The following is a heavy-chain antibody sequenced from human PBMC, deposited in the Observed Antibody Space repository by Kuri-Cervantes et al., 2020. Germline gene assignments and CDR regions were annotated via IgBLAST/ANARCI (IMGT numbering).Heavy chain of an antibody. V-gene: IGHV3-9*01. J-gene: IGHJ3*02. Sequence: SLKISCAASGFTFSSYGMHWVRQAPGKGLEWVSGISWNSGSIGYADSVKGRFTISRDNAKNSLYLQMNSLRAEDTALYYCAKAPKDASAFDIWGQGTMVTVSS. CDR1: GFTFSSYG. CDR2: ISWNSGSI. CDR3: AKAPKDASAFDI.